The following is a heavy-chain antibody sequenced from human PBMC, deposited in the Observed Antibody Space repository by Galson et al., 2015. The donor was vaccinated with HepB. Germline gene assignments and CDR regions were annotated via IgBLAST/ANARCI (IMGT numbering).Heavy chain of an antibody. V-gene: IGHV4-34*01. CDR1: GGSFSGYY. CDR2: INHSGST. J-gene: IGHJ5*02. Sequence: SETLSLTCAVYGGSFSGYYWSWIRQPPGKGLEWIGEINHSGSTNYNPSLKSRVTISVDTSKNQFSLKLSSVTAADTAVYYCARATKGGYCSGGSCYTTRFDPWGQGTLVTVSS. D-gene: IGHD2-15*01. CDR3: ARATKGGYCSGGSCYTTRFDP.